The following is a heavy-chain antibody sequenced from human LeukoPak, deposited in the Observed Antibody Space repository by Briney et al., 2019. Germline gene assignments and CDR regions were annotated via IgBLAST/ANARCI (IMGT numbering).Heavy chain of an antibody. Sequence: PSETLSLTCSVSGGSINNYYWSWVRQPPGKGLEWIGDIYYSGSTNYNPSLKSRVTISVDTSKSQFSLKVSSVTAADTAVYYCGRDSGGTVDSWGQGTLVTVSS. CDR1: GGSINNYY. V-gene: IGHV4-59*01. D-gene: IGHD2-15*01. CDR2: IYYSGST. J-gene: IGHJ4*02. CDR3: GRDSGGTVDS.